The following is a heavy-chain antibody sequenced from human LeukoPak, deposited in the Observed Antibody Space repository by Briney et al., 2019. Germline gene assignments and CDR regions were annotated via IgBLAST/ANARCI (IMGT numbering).Heavy chain of an antibody. Sequence: SETLSLTCTVSGGSVSSGGYYWSWIRQPPGKGLEWIGYIYSSGSTNYKPSLKSRVTISKDTSKNQFSLKLTSVTAADTAVYYCARGSSISWSPYYFEYWGQGTLVTVSS. CDR2: IYSSGST. J-gene: IGHJ4*02. CDR1: GGSVSSGGYY. CDR3: ARGSSISWSPYYFEY. D-gene: IGHD6-13*01. V-gene: IGHV4-61*08.